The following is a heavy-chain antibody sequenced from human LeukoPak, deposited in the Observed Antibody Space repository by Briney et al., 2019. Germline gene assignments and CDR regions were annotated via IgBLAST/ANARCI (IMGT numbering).Heavy chain of an antibody. D-gene: IGHD3-22*01. Sequence: GGSLRLSCAASGFTFSSYAMSWVRQASGKGLEWVSAISGSGGSTYYADSVKGRLTISRDNSKNTLYVQMNSLRAEDTAVYYCARDQYYDTSGYSRGFDYWGQGTLVTVSS. CDR1: GFTFSSYA. V-gene: IGHV3-23*01. J-gene: IGHJ4*02. CDR2: ISGSGGST. CDR3: ARDQYYDTSGYSRGFDY.